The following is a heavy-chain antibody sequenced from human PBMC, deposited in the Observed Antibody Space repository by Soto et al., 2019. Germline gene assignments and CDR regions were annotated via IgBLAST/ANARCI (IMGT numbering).Heavy chain of an antibody. J-gene: IGHJ6*02. Sequence: ASVKVSCKASGYTFTSYGISWVRQAPGQGLEWMGWISAYNGNTNYAQKLQGRVTMTTDTSTSTAYMELRSLRSDDTAVYYCARDCESKIRYFEYYYYYGMDVWGQGTTVTVSS. D-gene: IGHD3-9*01. CDR2: ISAYNGNT. CDR3: ARDCESKIRYFEYYYYYGMDV. V-gene: IGHV1-18*04. CDR1: GYTFTSYG.